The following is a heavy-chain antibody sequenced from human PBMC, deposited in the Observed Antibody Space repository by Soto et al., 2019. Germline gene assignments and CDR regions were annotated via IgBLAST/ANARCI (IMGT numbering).Heavy chain of an antibody. V-gene: IGHV3-23*01. CDR2: ISGSGGST. J-gene: IGHJ4*02. CDR1: GFTFSSYA. Sequence: EVQLLESGGGLVQPGGSLRLSCAASGFTFSSYAMSWVRQAPGKGLERVSAISGSGGSTYNADSVKGRFTISRDNSKNTLYLQMNSLRAEDTAVYYCAKQGGVTTAFDYWGQGTLVTVSS. CDR3: AKQGGVTTAFDY. D-gene: IGHD4-17*01.